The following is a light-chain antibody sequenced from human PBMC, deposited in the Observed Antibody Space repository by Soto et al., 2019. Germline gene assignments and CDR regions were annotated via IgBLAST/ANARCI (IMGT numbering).Light chain of an antibody. V-gene: IGLV7-46*01. CDR2: DIS. CDR1: TGAVTSGLE. J-gene: IGLJ3*02. CDR3: LLSYSAALVV. Sequence: QTVVTQEPSLTVSPGGTVTLTFGSSTGAVTSGLEPLWCQQKPGQAPKTLIYDISNRLAGTPARFSGSLLGGKAALTLSGAQPEDEAVYYCLLSYSAALVVFGGGTKVTVL.